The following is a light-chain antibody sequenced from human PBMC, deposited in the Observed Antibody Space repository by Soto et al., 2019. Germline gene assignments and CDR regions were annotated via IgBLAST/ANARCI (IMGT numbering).Light chain of an antibody. CDR1: SSNIGAGYD. J-gene: IGLJ3*02. CDR3: QSYDNTLIVPWV. Sequence: QSVLTQPPSVSGAPGQGVTISCTGSSSNIGAGYDVHWYRHLPGTAPKLLIYRSTLRPSGVPNRVSASKSGTSASLANTGRRGEDEGEYCCQSYDNTLIVPWVFGGGTNVTVL. CDR2: RST. V-gene: IGLV1-40*01.